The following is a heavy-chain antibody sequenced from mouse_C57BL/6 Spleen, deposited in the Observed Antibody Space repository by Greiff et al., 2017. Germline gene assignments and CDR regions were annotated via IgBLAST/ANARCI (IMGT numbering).Heavy chain of an antibody. Sequence: VQLQQSGAELMKPGASVKLSCKATGYTFTGYWIEWVKQRPGHGLEWIGESLPGSGSTDYNEELKGKATFTADTSSNPAYMQLRNLTTEDSAIYYCARNYYGSSSYFDYWGQGTSLTVSS. CDR1: GYTFTGYW. J-gene: IGHJ2*02. CDR3: ARNYYGSSSYFDY. CDR2: SLPGSGST. D-gene: IGHD1-1*01. V-gene: IGHV1-9*01.